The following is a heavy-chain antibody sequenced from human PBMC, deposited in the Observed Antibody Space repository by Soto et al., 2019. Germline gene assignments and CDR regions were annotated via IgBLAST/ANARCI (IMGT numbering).Heavy chain of an antibody. V-gene: IGHV3-23*01. J-gene: IGHJ4*02. CDR1: GFTFSSYA. D-gene: IGHD2-8*01. Sequence: EVQLLESGGGLVQPGGSLRLSCAASGFTFSSYAMSWVRQAPGKGLEWVSTISGSGGSTYYADSVKGRFSISRDNSKNTLYLQMSSLRAEDTAVYYCAKDDRAGEWPSEPDYWGQGTLVTVSS. CDR3: AKDDRAGEWPSEPDY. CDR2: ISGSGGST.